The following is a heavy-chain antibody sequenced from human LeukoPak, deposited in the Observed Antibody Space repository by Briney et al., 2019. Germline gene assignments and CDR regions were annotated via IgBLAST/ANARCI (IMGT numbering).Heavy chain of an antibody. CDR3: ARGPIQQWLYNGMDV. V-gene: IGHV3-49*04. CDR1: ELTFGDLA. CDR2: IRSRAYGGTT. D-gene: IGHD5-18*01. Sequence: GGSLSPSCQASELTFGDLAMGWARKAQGKGLGWVVFIRSRAYGGTTEYAPAVKGRFLISRDDSKSIAYLHMNSLKTEDTAVYYCARGPIQQWLYNGMDVWGQGTTVSVSS. J-gene: IGHJ6*02.